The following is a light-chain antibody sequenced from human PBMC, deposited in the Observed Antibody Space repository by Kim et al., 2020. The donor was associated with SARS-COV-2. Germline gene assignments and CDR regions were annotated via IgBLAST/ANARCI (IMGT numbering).Light chain of an antibody. CDR1: QSVDSY. CDR3: QQRSKSIT. V-gene: IGKV3-11*01. Sequence: EIVLTQSPATLSLSPGERATLSCRASQSVDSYLAWYKQKPGQAPRFLIYDASNRATGIPGRFSGSGSGTDFTFTISSLEPEDFAVYYCQQRSKSITFGQGKRREIK. CDR2: DAS. J-gene: IGKJ5*01.